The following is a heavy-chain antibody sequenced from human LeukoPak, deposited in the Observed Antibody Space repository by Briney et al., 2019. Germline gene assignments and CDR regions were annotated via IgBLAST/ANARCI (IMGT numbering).Heavy chain of an antibody. J-gene: IGHJ4*02. D-gene: IGHD2-8*01. Sequence: GGSLRLSCAASGFTFDDYAMHWVRQAPGKGLEWVSGISWNSGSIGYADSVKGRFTISRDNAKNSLYLQMNSLRAEDTAVYYCARFCTLPGYWGQGTLVTVSS. CDR3: ARFCTLPGY. CDR2: ISWNSGSI. V-gene: IGHV3-9*01. CDR1: GFTFDDYA.